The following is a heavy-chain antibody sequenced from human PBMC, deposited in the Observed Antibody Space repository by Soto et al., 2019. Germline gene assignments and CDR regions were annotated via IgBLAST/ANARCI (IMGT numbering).Heavy chain of an antibody. Sequence: SETLSLTCSVYGASVTSDYWSWIRQPPEKGLEWIGYMHHSGTANYNPSLKSRVTISVDTSKNQFSLKLSSVTAADTAVYYCARLEHMVFVLVLGNWFDPRCQGPLLTLFS. CDR1: GASVTSDY. D-gene: IGHD2-8*02. J-gene: IGHJ5*02. V-gene: IGHV4-59*08. CDR3: ARLEHMVFVLVLGNWFDP. CDR2: MHHSGTA.